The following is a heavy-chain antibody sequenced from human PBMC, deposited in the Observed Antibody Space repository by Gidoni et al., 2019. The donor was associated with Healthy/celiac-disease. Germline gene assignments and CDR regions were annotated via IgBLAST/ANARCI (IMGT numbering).Heavy chain of an antibody. CDR3: AKDHYYDSSGYYYEYFDL. Sequence: QVQLVASGGGVVQPGRSLSRSCAASGFPFRRYAMHWVRQAPGKGLGWVAVIAYDGSNNYYADSVKGRVTISRDNSKITLYLQMNSLRAEDTAVYYCAKDHYYDSSGYYYEYFDLWGRGTLVTVSS. D-gene: IGHD3-22*01. V-gene: IGHV3-30*18. CDR1: GFPFRRYA. J-gene: IGHJ2*01. CDR2: IAYDGSNN.